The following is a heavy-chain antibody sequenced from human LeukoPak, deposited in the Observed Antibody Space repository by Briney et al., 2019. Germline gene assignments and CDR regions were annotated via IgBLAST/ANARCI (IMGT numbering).Heavy chain of an antibody. CDR2: IKPDGGEK. CDR1: GFTFSSYW. V-gene: IGHV3-7*01. CDR3: ANGNYFDY. Sequence: GGSLRLSCAASGFTFSSYWMSWVRQAPGKGLECVANIKPDGGEKYYVDSVKGRFTISRDNAKNSLFLQMNSLRAEDTAVYYCANGNYFDYRGQGTLVTVSS. J-gene: IGHJ4*02.